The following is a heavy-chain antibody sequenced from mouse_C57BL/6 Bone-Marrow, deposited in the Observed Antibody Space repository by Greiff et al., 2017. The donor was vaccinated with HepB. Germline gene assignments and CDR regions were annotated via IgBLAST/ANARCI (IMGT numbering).Heavy chain of an antibody. J-gene: IGHJ3*01. D-gene: IGHD1-1*01. CDR2: ISSGSSTI. CDR1: GFTFSDYG. V-gene: IGHV5-17*01. Sequence: EVHLVESGGGLVKPGGSLKLSCAASGFTFSDYGMHWVRQAPEKGLEWVAYISSGSSTIYYADTVKGRFTISKDNAKNTLFLQMTSLRSEDTAMYYCASPDYYGSSTGFAYWGQGTLVTVSA. CDR3: ASPDYYGSSTGFAY.